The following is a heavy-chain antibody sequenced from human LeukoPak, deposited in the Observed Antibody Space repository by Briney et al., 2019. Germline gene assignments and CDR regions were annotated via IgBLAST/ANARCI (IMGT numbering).Heavy chain of an antibody. V-gene: IGHV1-18*01. J-gene: IGHJ4*02. CDR3: ARGTLSLWFGELLLLDY. D-gene: IGHD3-10*01. Sequence: GASVKVSCKASVYTFTSYGISWVRQAPGQGLEWMGWISAYNGNTNYAQKLQGRVTMTTDTSTSTAYMELRSLRSDDTAVYYCARGTLSLWFGELLLLDYWGQGTLVTVSS. CDR2: ISAYNGNT. CDR1: VYTFTSYG.